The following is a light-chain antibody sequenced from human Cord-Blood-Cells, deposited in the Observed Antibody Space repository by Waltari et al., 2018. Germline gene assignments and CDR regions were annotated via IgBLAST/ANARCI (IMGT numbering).Light chain of an antibody. CDR2: EGS. J-gene: IGLJ2*01. CDR1: SSDVGRYNL. CDR3: CSYAGSSNVV. V-gene: IGLV2-23*01. Sequence: QSALTQPASVSGSPGQSITISCTGTSSDVGRYNLVSWYQQHPGKAPKLMIYEGSKRPSGVSKRFSGSKSGNTDSLTISGLQAEDEADYYCCSYAGSSNVVFGGGTKLTVL.